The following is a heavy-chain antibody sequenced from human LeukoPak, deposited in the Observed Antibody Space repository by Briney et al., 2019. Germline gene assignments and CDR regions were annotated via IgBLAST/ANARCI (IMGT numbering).Heavy chain of an antibody. Sequence: SETLSLTCAVYGGSFSGYYWSWIRQPPGKGLEWIGEINHSGSTNYNPSLKSRVTISVDTSKNQFSLKLSSVTAAHTAVYYCARGDIVVVPAAMLAYYYYMDVWGKGTTVTVSS. V-gene: IGHV4-34*01. J-gene: IGHJ6*03. CDR1: GGSFSGYY. D-gene: IGHD2-2*01. CDR2: INHSGST. CDR3: ARGDIVVVPAAMLAYYYYMDV.